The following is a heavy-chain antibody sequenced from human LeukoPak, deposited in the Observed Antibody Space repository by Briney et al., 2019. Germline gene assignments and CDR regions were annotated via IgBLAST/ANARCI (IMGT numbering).Heavy chain of an antibody. CDR2: ISAYNGNT. CDR1: GYTFTSYG. D-gene: IGHD6-13*01. J-gene: IGHJ4*02. Sequence: ASVKVSCKASGYTFTSYGISWMRQAPGQGLEWMGWISAYNGNTNYAQKLQGRVTMTTDTSTSTAYMELRSWRSDDTAVYYCARDLKGYSSSWSRGVFDYWGQGTLVTVSS. CDR3: ARDLKGYSSSWSRGVFDY. V-gene: IGHV1-18*04.